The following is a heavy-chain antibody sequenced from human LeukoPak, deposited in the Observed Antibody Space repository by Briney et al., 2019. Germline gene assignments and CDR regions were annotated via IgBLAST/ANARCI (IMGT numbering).Heavy chain of an antibody. D-gene: IGHD5-18*01. V-gene: IGHV3-33*01. CDR2: IWYDGSNK. Sequence: GGSLRLSCAASGFTFSSYGMHWVRQAPGKGLEWVAVIWYDGSNKYYADSVKGRFTISRDNSKYTLYLQMNSLRAEDTAVYYCARDPDRIQLWLRYEGYYFDYWGQGTLVTVSS. CDR1: GFTFSSYG. J-gene: IGHJ4*02. CDR3: ARDPDRIQLWLRYEGYYFDY.